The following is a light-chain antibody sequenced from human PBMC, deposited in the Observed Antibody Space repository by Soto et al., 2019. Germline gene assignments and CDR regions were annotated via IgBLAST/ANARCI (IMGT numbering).Light chain of an antibody. CDR3: QQYFTTPRT. CDR1: QTVAYSS. V-gene: IGKV3-20*01. J-gene: IGKJ1*01. Sequence: EIVLTQSPDILSLSPGARATLSCRASQTVAYSSLAWYQHRPDQAPRLLIYRASTRATGTPDRFSGSGSGTDFTLTISSLEPEDLAVYYCQQYFTTPRTFGQGTKVE. CDR2: RAS.